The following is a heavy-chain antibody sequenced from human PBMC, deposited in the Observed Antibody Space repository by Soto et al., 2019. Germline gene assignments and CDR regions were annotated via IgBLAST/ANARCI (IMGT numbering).Heavy chain of an antibody. CDR1: ASSISSAYF. D-gene: IGHD2-15*01. CDR2: IFHTGGT. J-gene: IGHJ3*02. V-gene: IGHV4-38-2*01. Sequence: SETLSLTCAVSASSISSAYFWGWIRQPPGKGLEWIATIFHTGGTYYNPSLKSRVTISVDTSNNQFSLRLNSVTAADTALYFCARTWIDGGTPADAFDISGSGTMVTV. CDR3: ARTWIDGGTPADAFDI.